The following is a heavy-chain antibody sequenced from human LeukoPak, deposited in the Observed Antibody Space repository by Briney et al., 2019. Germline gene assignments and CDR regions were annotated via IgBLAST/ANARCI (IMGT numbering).Heavy chain of an antibody. Sequence: GGSLRLSCAASGFTFSSYWMNWARQAPGKGPEWVASINHNGNVNYCVDSVKGRFTISRDNAKNSLYLQMSNLRAEDTAVYFCARGGGLDVWGQGATVTVSS. J-gene: IGHJ6*02. CDR3: ARGGGLDV. D-gene: IGHD3-16*01. V-gene: IGHV3-7*03. CDR1: GFTFSSYW. CDR2: INHNGNVN.